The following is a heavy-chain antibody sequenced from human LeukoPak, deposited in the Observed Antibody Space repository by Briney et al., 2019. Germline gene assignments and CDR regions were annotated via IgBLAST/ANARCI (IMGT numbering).Heavy chain of an antibody. J-gene: IGHJ4*02. CDR2: IKQDGSEK. D-gene: IGHD5-12*01. CDR3: ARENSGYDMYCFDY. Sequence: PGGSLRLSCAASGFTFSSYWMSWVRQAPGKGLEWVANIKQDGSEKYYVDSVKGRFTISRDNAKNSLYLQMNSLRAEDTAVYYCARENSGYDMYCFDYWGQGTLVTVSS. CDR1: GFTFSSYW. V-gene: IGHV3-7*01.